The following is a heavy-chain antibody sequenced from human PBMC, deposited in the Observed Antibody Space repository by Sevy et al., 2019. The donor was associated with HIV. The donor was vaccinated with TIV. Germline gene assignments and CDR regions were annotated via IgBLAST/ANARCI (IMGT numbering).Heavy chain of an antibody. CDR1: GGSFSGYY. CDR3: PRGRRTGDHLSV. Sequence: RSLTCAVYGGSFSGYYWSWIRQPPGKGLEWIWEINHSGSTNYNPSLKSRVTISVDTSRNQFSLKLSSVTAADTAVYYCPRGRRTGDHLSVWGQGTLVTVSS. D-gene: IGHD7-27*01. V-gene: IGHV4-34*01. CDR2: INHSGST. J-gene: IGHJ4*02.